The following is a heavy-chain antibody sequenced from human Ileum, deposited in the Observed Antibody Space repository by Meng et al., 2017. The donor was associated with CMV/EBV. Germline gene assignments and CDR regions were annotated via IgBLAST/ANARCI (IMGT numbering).Heavy chain of an antibody. V-gene: IGHV3-48*04. CDR2: ISSRSSTI. Sequence: GESLKISCVTSGFTFVIYGMNWVRQAPGKGLEWVSYISSRSSTIYYADSVRGRFTISRDNAKNSLYLQMDSLRADDTALYFCASGERERYYFRSWGQGTLVTVSS. CDR3: ASGERERYYFRS. J-gene: IGHJ4*02. CDR1: GFTFVIYG. D-gene: IGHD1-1*01.